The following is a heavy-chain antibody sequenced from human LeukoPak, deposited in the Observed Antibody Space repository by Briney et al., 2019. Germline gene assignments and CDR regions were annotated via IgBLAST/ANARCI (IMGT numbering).Heavy chain of an antibody. D-gene: IGHD1-26*01. CDR2: MFYTGTT. V-gene: IGHV4-59*01. CDR3: ARNNNFVGATNNDAFDI. Sequence: SETLSLTCTVSGGSISRNCWSWIRQAPGKGLEWIAYMFYTGTTNYNPSLKSRLTTSIDTSKSQFSLKLSSVTAADTAVYYCARNNNFVGATNNDAFDIWGQGTMVTVSP. J-gene: IGHJ3*02. CDR1: GGSISRNC.